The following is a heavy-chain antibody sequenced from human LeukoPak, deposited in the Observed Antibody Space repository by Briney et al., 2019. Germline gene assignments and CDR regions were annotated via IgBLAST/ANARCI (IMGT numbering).Heavy chain of an antibody. CDR3: AKDKGWGYSAYDFYGMDV. CDR2: IIPIFGTA. V-gene: IGHV1-69*13. CDR1: GGTFSSYA. D-gene: IGHD5-12*01. Sequence: SVKVSCKASGGTFSSYAISWVRQAPGQGLEWMGGIIPIFGTANYAQKFQGRVTITADESTSTAYMELSSLRSEDTAVYYCAKDKGWGYSAYDFYGMDVWGQGTTVTVSS. J-gene: IGHJ6*02.